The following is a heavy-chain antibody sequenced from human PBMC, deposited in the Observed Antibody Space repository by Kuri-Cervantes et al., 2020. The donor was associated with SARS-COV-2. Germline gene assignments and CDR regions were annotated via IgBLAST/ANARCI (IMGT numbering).Heavy chain of an antibody. CDR3: ARLYDSSGYYYPAFDY. CDR1: GGSISSYY. V-gene: IGHV4-59*08. J-gene: IGHJ4*02. Sequence: ESLKISCTVSGGSISSYYWSWIRQPPGKGLEWIGYIYYSGSTYYNPSLKTRVTISVDTSKNQFSLRLSSVTAADTAVYYCARLYDSSGYYYPAFDYWGQGTLVTVSS. CDR2: IYYSGST. D-gene: IGHD3-22*01.